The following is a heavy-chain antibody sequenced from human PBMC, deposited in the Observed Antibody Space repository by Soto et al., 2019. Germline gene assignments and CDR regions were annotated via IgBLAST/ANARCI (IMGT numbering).Heavy chain of an antibody. J-gene: IGHJ6*03. V-gene: IGHV1-8*01. Sequence: QVQLVQSGAEVKKPGASVKVSCRASGYTFISYDINWVRQATGQGPEWMGWMNPNSGNTGYAQKFQGRVIMSRNTSISTAYMELSSLTSDDTAVYYCARAVPAAKLNMDVWGKGTTVTVSS. CDR3: ARAVPAAKLNMDV. D-gene: IGHD2-2*01. CDR1: GYTFISYD. CDR2: MNPNSGNT.